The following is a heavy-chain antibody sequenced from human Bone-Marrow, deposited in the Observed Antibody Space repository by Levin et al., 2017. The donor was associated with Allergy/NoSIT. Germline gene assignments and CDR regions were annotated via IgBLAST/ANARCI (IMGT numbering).Heavy chain of an antibody. Sequence: PGGSLRLSCTVSGGPISSPNYWSWIRQPPGMGLEWFGEIYPSGSTNYNPSLESRVIISLDKSKNQFSLKVNSMTAADTAVYYCARAYYYYMDVWGKGTPVTVSS. CDR2: IYPSGST. V-gene: IGHV4-4*02. CDR1: GGPISSPNY. J-gene: IGHJ6*03. CDR3: ARAYYYYMDV.